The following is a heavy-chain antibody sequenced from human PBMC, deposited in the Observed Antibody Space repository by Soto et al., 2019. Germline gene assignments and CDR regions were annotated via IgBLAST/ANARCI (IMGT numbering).Heavy chain of an antibody. J-gene: IGHJ6*02. D-gene: IGHD4-17*01. CDR3: AILDFGDYLLSYGVDV. V-gene: IGHV3-48*03. CDR1: GFPFRSYE. Sequence: GGSLRLSCAVSGFPFRSYEMNWVRQAPGKGPEWVSYITSSSDAIYYAASVKGRFTVSRDNAKNSLYLQMNSLRAEDTAVYYCAILDFGDYLLSYGVDVWGQGPPVTVSS. CDR2: ITSSSDAI.